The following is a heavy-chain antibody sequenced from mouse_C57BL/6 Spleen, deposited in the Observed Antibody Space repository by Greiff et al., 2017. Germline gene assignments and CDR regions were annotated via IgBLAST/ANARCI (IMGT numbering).Heavy chain of an antibody. J-gene: IGHJ2*01. Sequence: VQLQQPGAELVRPGASVKLSCTASGFNIKDYYMHWVKQRPEQGLEWIGWIYPEDGDTKYAAKFQGKATMTADTSSNTAYLQLSSLTCEDTAVDYCVKATVVAANYFDYWGQGTTLTVSS. CDR3: VKATVVAANYFDY. CDR2: IYPEDGDT. CDR1: GFNIKDYY. D-gene: IGHD1-1*01. V-gene: IGHV14-1*01.